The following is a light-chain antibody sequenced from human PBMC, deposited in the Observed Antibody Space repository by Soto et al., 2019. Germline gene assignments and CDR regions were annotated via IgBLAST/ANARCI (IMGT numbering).Light chain of an antibody. V-gene: IGKV1-33*01. CDR2: DAS. CDR3: QQYDNLPST. J-gene: IGKJ5*01. CDR1: QDISNY. Sequence: DIQMTQSPSSLSASVGDRVTITCQASQDISNYLNWYQQKPGKAPKLLIYDASNLETGVPSRFSGSGSGTHFTFTTSSLQPEDIATYYCQQYDNLPSTFGQGTRLEIK.